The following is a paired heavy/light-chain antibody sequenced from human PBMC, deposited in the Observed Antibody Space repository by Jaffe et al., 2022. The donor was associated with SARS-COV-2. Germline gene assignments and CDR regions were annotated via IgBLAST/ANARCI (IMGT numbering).Heavy chain of an antibody. CDR1: GYTFTNYR. CDR2: ISGYDGHT. J-gene: IGHJ4*01. Sequence: QVQLVQSGAEVKKPGASVKVSCKASGYTFTNYRIAWVRQAPGQGLEWMGWISGYDGHTNYAQKFQGRVTMTTDTSTSTAYMELRSLRSADAAVYYCARDRGNFDYWGHGTLVTVSS. CDR3: ARDRGNFDY. V-gene: IGHV1-18*01.
Light chain of an antibody. CDR3: QQYHSTPYT. J-gene: IGKJ2*01. V-gene: IGKV4-1*01. CDR1: QSVLYSSNNKNY. Sequence: DIVMTQSPDSLAVSLGERATINCKSSQSVLYSSNNKNYLAWYQQKPGQPPKLFIYWASTRESGVPDRFSGSGSGTDFTLTISNLQAEDVAVYYCQQYHSTPYTFGQGTKLEIK. CDR2: WAS.